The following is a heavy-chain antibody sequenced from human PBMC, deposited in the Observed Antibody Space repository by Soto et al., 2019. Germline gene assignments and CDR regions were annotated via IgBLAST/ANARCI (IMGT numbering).Heavy chain of an antibody. CDR1: GYTFTGNY. Sequence: QVQLVQSGAEVKKPGASVKVSCKASGYTFTGNYIHWVRQAPGQGLEWMALINPTTGGTNYAQKFQGRVTMTWDTSISTAYMELSRLRSDDTAIYYCARGYCSSIGCSHYFDYWGQGTPVTVSS. CDR3: ARGYCSSIGCSHYFDY. CDR2: INPTTGGT. V-gene: IGHV1-2*02. D-gene: IGHD2-2*01. J-gene: IGHJ4*02.